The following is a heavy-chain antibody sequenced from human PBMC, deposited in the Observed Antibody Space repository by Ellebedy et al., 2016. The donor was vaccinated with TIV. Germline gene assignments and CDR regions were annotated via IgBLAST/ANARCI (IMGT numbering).Heavy chain of an antibody. CDR2: INPNSGGT. J-gene: IGHJ5*02. CDR3: ARDAYSKFDP. V-gene: IGHV1-2*02. D-gene: IGHD6-13*01. CDR1: GYTFTAYS. Sequence: AASVKVSCKASGYTFTAYSMHWVRQAPGQGLEWMGWINPNSGGTNYAQKFQGRVTMTRATSISTVYMELSRLRSDDTAVYYCARDAYSKFDPWGQGTLVTVSS.